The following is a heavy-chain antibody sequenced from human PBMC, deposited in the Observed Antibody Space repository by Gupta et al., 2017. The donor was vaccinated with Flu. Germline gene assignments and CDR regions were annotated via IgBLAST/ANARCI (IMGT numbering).Heavy chain of an antibody. J-gene: IGHJ5*02. Sequence: QVQLVQSGAEVKKPGASVKVSCKASGYTFTGYYIHWVRQAPGQGLEWMGWINPNSGGTNYAQKFQGRVTMTRDTSISTAYMELSRLRSDDTAVYYCARKDRVVVPAEFLYWFDPWGQGTLVTVSS. CDR1: GYTFTGYY. D-gene: IGHD2-2*01. V-gene: IGHV1-2*02. CDR2: INPNSGGT. CDR3: ARKDRVVVPAEFLYWFDP.